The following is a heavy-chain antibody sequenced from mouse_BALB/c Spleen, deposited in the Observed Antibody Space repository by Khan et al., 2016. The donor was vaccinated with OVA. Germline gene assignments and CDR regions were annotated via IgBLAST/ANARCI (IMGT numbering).Heavy chain of an antibody. D-gene: IGHD1-2*01. V-gene: IGHV3-2*02. J-gene: IGHJ2*01. CDR1: GYSITSGYG. Sequence: EVKLLESGPGLVKPSQSLSLTRTVTGYSITSGYGWNWIRQFPGNKLEWMGYISYSGNTNYNPSLKSRISITRDTSKNQFFLQLNSVTTEDTATYYCARTARIKYWGQGTTLTVSS. CDR2: ISYSGNT. CDR3: ARTARIKY.